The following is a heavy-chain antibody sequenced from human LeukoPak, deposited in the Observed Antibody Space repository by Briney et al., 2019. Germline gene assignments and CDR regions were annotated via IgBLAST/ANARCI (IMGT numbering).Heavy chain of an antibody. Sequence: ASVKVSCKASGGTFSSYAISWVRQAPGQGLEWMGGIIPIFGTANYAQKFQGRVTITADESTSIAYMELSSLRSEDTAVYYCASANPYYYGSGSYIVPDYWGQGTLVTVSS. CDR3: ASANPYYYGSGSYIVPDY. J-gene: IGHJ4*02. D-gene: IGHD3-10*01. V-gene: IGHV1-69*13. CDR1: GGTFSSYA. CDR2: IIPIFGTA.